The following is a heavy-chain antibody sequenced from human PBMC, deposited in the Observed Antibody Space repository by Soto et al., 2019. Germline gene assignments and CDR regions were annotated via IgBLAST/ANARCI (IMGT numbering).Heavy chain of an antibody. J-gene: IGHJ4*02. Sequence: ASVKVSCKASGYTFTSYGISWVRQAPGQGLEWMGWISAYNGNTNYAQKLQGRVTMTTDTSTSTAYMELRSPRSDDTAVYYCARAIIYDFWSGPSTDFDYWGQGTLVTVSS. CDR1: GYTFTSYG. V-gene: IGHV1-18*04. D-gene: IGHD3-3*01. CDR3: ARAIIYDFWSGPSTDFDY. CDR2: ISAYNGNT.